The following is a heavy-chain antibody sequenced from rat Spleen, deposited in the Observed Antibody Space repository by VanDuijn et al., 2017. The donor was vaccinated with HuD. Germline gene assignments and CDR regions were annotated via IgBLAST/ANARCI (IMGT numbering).Heavy chain of an antibody. J-gene: IGHJ2*01. CDR1: GFTFRNYG. V-gene: IGHV5S13*01. CDR3: ARHEGDY. CDR2: INIGGGDT. D-gene: IGHD1-11*01. Sequence: EVQLVESGGGLVQPGRSLKLSCAASGFTFRNYGMAWVRQTLTRGLEWVAFINIGGGDTYYRDSVKGRFTISRDNAKSSLYLQMNRLKSEDTATYYCARHEGDYWGQGVMVTVSS.